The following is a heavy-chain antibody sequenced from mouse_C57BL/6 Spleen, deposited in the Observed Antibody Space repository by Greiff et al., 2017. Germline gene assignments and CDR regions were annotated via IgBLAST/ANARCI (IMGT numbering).Heavy chain of an antibody. V-gene: IGHV1-80*01. CDR1: GYAFSSYW. D-gene: IGHD1-1*01. Sequence: QVQLKQSGAELVKPGASVKISCKASGYAFSSYWMNWVKQRPGKGLEWLGQIYPGDGDTNYNGKFKGKATLTADKSSSTAYMQLSSLTSEDSAVYFCARDATVVARDFDYWGQGTTLTVSS. J-gene: IGHJ2*01. CDR3: ARDATVVARDFDY. CDR2: IYPGDGDT.